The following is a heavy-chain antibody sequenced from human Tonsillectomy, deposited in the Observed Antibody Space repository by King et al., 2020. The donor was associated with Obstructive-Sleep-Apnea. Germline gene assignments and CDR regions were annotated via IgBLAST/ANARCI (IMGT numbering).Heavy chain of an antibody. V-gene: IGHV3-30*02. J-gene: IGHJ6*02. CDR2: IRFDGSNK. Sequence: VQLVESGGGVVQPGRSLRLSCAASGFTFSTYGMHWVRQAPGKGLEWGAFIRFDGSNKYYADSVKGRFTISRDNSKNTLYLQMNSLRAEDSAVYYCAKDYYGSGSYLAYYGMDVWGQGTTVTVSS. D-gene: IGHD3-10*01. CDR3: AKDYYGSGSYLAYYGMDV. CDR1: GFTFSTYG.